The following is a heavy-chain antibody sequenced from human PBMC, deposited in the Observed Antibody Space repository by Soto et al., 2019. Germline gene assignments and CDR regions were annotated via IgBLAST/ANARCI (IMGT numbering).Heavy chain of an antibody. CDR2: IYPGDFDT. Sequence: SLKISCTGSGYNFNTYWIGWVRQMPGKGLEWMGIIYPGDFDTRYSQSFQGQVTMSADKPISTAYLQWSSLKASDTAMYYCARRKSGYVDTAMVGAFDIWGQGTMVTVSS. J-gene: IGHJ3*02. CDR1: GYNFNTYW. CDR3: ARRKSGYVDTAMVGAFDI. V-gene: IGHV5-51*04. D-gene: IGHD5-18*01.